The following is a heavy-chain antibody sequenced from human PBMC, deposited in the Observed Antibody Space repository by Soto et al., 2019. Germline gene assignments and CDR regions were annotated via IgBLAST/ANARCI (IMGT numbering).Heavy chain of an antibody. J-gene: IGHJ4*02. Sequence: LESGGGFVQPGGSLRLSCAASGFTFSNCAMSWVRQAPGKGLEWVSIISGDEGSIYYADSVKGRFTISRDNSRNTRSLQMSSLRADDTAVYDCVKAVGPTAPSSRIFDYWGQGTLVTVSS. CDR2: ISGDEGSI. D-gene: IGHD1-26*01. CDR1: GFTFSNCA. V-gene: IGHV3-23*01. CDR3: VKAVGPTAPSSRIFDY.